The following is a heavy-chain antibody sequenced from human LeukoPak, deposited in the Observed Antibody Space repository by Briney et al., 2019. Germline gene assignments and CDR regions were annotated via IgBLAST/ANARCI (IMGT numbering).Heavy chain of an antibody. Sequence: PGGSLRLSCAASGFTLSSYTMKWVRQAPGKGLEWVSSISSSSSYIYYTDSVKGRFTISRDNAKTSLYLKMNSLRAEDTAVYYCAKDPPRLNWNYGYYMDVWGKGTTVTVSS. CDR2: ISSSSSYI. CDR1: GFTLSSYT. J-gene: IGHJ6*03. CDR3: AKDPPRLNWNYGYYMDV. D-gene: IGHD1-7*01. V-gene: IGHV3-21*04.